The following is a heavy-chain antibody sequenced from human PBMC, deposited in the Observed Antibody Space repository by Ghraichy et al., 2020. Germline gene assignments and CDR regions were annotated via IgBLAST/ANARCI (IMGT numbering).Heavy chain of an antibody. CDR2: IYYSGST. J-gene: IGHJ2*01. D-gene: IGHD1-1*01. CDR3: ARRTTGTFYFDL. Sequence: SETLSLTCTVSGGSISSSSYYWGWIRQPPGKGLEWIGSIYYSGSTYYNPSLKSRVTISVDTSKNQFSLKLSSVTAADTAVYYCARRTTGTFYFDLWGRGTLVTVSS. V-gene: IGHV4-39*01. CDR1: GGSISSSSYY.